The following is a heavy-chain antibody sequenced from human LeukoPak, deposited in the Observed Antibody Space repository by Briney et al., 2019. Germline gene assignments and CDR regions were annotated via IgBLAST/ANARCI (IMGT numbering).Heavy chain of an antibody. V-gene: IGHV1-69*13. Sequence: EASVKVSCKVSGGTLSSFAISWARQAPGQGLEWMGEIIPMYATANYAQKFQGRVTVTADESTSTAYMELSSLRSEDTAVYYCASRWILGYCSSNTCGHNYYNGMDVWGKGTTVTVSS. J-gene: IGHJ6*04. CDR1: GGTLSSFA. CDR2: IIPMYATA. D-gene: IGHD2-2*01. CDR3: ASRWILGYCSSNTCGHNYYNGMDV.